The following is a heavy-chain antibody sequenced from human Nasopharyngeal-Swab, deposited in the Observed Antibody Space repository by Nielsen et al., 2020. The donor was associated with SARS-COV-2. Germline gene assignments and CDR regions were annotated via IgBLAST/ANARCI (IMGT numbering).Heavy chain of an antibody. V-gene: IGHV2-70*11. CDR2: LDWDDDK. D-gene: IGHD6-19*01. J-gene: IGHJ6*02. CDR1: GFSLSTSGMC. CDR3: ARIRAIAVAVWDYSGMDV. Sequence: SGPTLVKPTQTLTLTCTFSGFSLSTSGMCVSWIRQPQGKALEWLARLDWDDDKYYSTSLKTRITISKDTSKNQVVRTMPNMDPVDTATYYCARIRAIAVAVWDYSGMDVWGQGTTVTVSS.